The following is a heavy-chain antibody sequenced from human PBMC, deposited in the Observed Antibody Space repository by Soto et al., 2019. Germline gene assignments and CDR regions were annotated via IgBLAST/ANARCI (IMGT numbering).Heavy chain of an antibody. CDR2: ISSDGRNT. CDR3: IKASTVTGVGGYR. CDR1: GFAFSSYW. J-gene: IGHJ5*02. Sequence: EVQLVESGGGLVQPGGSLRLSCAASGFAFSSYWMQWVRQAPGKGPVWVSRISSDGRNTTYADFVKGRFTISRDNADNTLHLQMTSLTDADTAVYYWIKASTVTGVGGYRWGQGTLVTVSS. V-gene: IGHV3-74*01. D-gene: IGHD6-19*01.